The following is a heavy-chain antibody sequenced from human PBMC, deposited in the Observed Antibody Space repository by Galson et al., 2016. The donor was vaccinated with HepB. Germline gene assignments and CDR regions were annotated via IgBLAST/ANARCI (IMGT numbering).Heavy chain of an antibody. CDR1: GFAFSNYW. CDR2: IKQGGSEK. V-gene: IGHV3-7*01. CDR3: ARVYCTSTSCYYDY. D-gene: IGHD2-2*01. Sequence: SLRLSCAASGFAFSNYWMSWVRQAPGKGLEWVANIKQGGSEKYYLDSVRGRFTISRDDARNSLYLQMNILRAEDTAVYYCARVYCTSTSCYYDYWGQGTLVTVSS. J-gene: IGHJ4*02.